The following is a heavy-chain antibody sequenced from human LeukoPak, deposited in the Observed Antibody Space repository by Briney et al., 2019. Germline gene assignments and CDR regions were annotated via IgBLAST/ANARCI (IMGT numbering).Heavy chain of an antibody. J-gene: IGHJ4*02. CDR2: MIPMFGRA. D-gene: IGHD3-22*01. Sequence: SVKVSCKASGGTFSRYTMSWVRQAPGQGLEWMGGMIPMFGRANYAQKFQGRLTITADESSTTAYMELSGLRSEDTAVYYCATDASIYDSRGYYYLWWGQGTLVTVSS. CDR1: GGTFSRYT. CDR3: ATDASIYDSRGYYYLW. V-gene: IGHV1-69*13.